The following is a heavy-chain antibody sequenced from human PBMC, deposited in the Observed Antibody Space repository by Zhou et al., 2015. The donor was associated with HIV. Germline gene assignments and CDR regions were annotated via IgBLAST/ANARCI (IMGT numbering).Heavy chain of an antibody. J-gene: IGHJ3*01. CDR1: GFTFRNYG. Sequence: VQLVESGGGVVQPGRSLRLSCLVSGFTFRNYGMHWVRQSPGKGLVWVSRINTDGSSPNYADSVKGRFTISRDNSKNTLYLQMNSLRAEDTAVYYCAKGGVGARWGQGDNGHRLF. CDR2: INTDGSSP. V-gene: IGHV3-74*02. D-gene: IGHD1-26*01. CDR3: AKGGVGAR.